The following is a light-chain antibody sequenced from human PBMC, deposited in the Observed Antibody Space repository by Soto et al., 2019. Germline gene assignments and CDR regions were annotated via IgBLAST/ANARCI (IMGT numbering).Light chain of an antibody. CDR1: QSVSSSN. J-gene: IGKJ1*01. Sequence: EIVLTQSPGTLSVSPGEGATLSCRASQSVSSSNLAWYQQKPGQAPRLLIYGASSRATGIPDRFSGSGSGTDFTLTIRRLEPEDFAVYYCQQYGGSPRTFGQGTKVDIK. CDR2: GAS. V-gene: IGKV3-20*01. CDR3: QQYGGSPRT.